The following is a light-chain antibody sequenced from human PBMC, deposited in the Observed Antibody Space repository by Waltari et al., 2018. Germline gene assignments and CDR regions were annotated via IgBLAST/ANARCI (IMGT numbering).Light chain of an antibody. V-gene: IGKV1-39*01. CDR3: QQTYSVLYT. CDR1: QSVSNY. CDR2: GSS. J-gene: IGKJ2*01. Sequence: DIQMTQSPSSLSASVGDSITITCRASQSVSNYLNWYQQKPGKPPKLLIFGSSSLHSAVPSRFSGSGSGTDFTLTISSLQPEDFATYYCQQTYSVLYTFGQGTKLQI.